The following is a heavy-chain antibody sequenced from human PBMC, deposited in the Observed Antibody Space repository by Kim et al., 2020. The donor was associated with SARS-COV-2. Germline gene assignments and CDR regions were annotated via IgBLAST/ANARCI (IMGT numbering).Heavy chain of an antibody. J-gene: IGHJ6*02. CDR3: ARDVGGQGGVDV. CDR1: GFTFSSYA. V-gene: IGHV3-30-3*01. Sequence: GGSLRLSCAASGFTFSSYAMHWVRQAPGKGLELVAVISYDGSNKYYADSVKSRFTISRVNSKNTLYLHMNSLRAEATAAYYCARDVGGQGGVDVWGQVNT. D-gene: IGHD1-26*01. CDR2: ISYDGSNK.